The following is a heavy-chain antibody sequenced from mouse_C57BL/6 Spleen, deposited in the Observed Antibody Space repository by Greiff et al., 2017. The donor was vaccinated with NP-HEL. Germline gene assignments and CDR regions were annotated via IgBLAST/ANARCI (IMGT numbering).Heavy chain of an antibody. V-gene: IGHV1-82*01. CDR1: GYAFSSSW. CDR3: AREGMDY. CDR2: IYPGDGDT. J-gene: IGHJ4*01. Sequence: VKLQESGPELVKPGASVKISCTASGYAFSSSWMNWVKQRPGKGLEWIGRIYPGDGDTNYNGKFKGKDTLTADKSSSTAYMQLSSLTSEDSAVYFCAREGMDYWGQGTSVTVSS.